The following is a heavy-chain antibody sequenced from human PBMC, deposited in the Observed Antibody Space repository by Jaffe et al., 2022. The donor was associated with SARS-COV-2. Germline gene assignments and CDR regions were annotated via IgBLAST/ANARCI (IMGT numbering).Heavy chain of an antibody. V-gene: IGHV3-33*01. CDR1: GFTFSSYG. CDR3: ARDMGEIHPYSAFDI. J-gene: IGHJ3*02. CDR2: IWYDGSNK. D-gene: IGHD1-1*01. Sequence: QVQLVESGGGVVQPGRSLRLSCAASGFTFSSYGMHWVRQAPGKGLEWVAVIWYDGSNKYYADSVKGRFTISRDNSKNTLYLQMNSLRAEDTAVYYCARDMGEIHPYSAFDIWGQGTMVTVSS.